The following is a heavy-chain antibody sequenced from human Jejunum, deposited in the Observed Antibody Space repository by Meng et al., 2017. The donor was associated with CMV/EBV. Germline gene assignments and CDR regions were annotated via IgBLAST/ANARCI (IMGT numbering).Heavy chain of an antibody. J-gene: IGHJ4*02. Sequence: LSWAACGVTFSNDTMNWMRRIRGKGLVWVRIVYTGDSGTFYEDSVQGRLTISRDNSKNTLFLQMNSLKVEDTAIYYCVQGGVYPGGWGQGTLVTVSS. D-gene: IGHD2-8*01. CDR3: VQGGVYPGG. V-gene: IGHV3-23*03. CDR1: GVTFSNDT. CDR2: VYTGDSGT.